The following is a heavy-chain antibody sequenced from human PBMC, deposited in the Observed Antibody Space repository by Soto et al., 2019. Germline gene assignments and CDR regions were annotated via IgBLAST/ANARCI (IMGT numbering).Heavy chain of an antibody. CDR3: ARDRRGEAHSSSWHFDY. CDR1: GFTFSSYE. Sequence: PGGSLRLSCAASGFTFSSYEMNWVRQAPGKGLEWVSYISSSGSTIYYADSVKGRFTISRDNAKNSLYLQMNSLRAEDTAVYYCARDRRGEAHSSSWHFDYWGQGTLVTVSS. D-gene: IGHD6-13*01. J-gene: IGHJ4*02. V-gene: IGHV3-48*03. CDR2: ISSSGSTI.